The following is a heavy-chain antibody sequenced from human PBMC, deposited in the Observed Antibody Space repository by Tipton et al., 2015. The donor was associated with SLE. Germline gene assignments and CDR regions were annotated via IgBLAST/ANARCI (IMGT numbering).Heavy chain of an antibody. CDR1: GFSFSTYN. J-gene: IGHJ4*02. V-gene: IGHV3-21*03. Sequence: SLRLSCAASGFSFSTYNMKWVRQAPGKGLEWISSLTSSSSNTFYADSVKGRFTISRDNAKNSLFLQMNSLGAEDTAMYYCARDPTGGDNWGQGTLVTVSS. CDR2: LTSSSSNT. CDR3: ARDPTGGDN. D-gene: IGHD2-8*02.